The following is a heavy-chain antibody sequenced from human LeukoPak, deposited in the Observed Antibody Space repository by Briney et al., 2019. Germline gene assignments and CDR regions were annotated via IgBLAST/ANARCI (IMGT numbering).Heavy chain of an antibody. CDR3: ARGSQYQLPPYNWFVS. D-gene: IGHD4-11*01. Sequence: GASVRVSCKASGYTFTGYSIHWLRQAPGQGLEWMGRINPNSGVTKYAQKFQGRVTMTRDTSTTTAYLELTSLRSDDTAVYYCARGSQYQLPPYNWFVSWGQGTLVTVSS. CDR1: GYTFTGYS. CDR2: INPNSGVT. J-gene: IGHJ5*01. V-gene: IGHV1-2*02.